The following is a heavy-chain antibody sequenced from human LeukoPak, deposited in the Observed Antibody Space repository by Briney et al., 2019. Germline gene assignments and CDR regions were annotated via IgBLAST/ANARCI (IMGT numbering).Heavy chain of an antibody. CDR2: ISPYNGNT. D-gene: IGHD1-14*01. CDR3: ARDSSTGPPAY. V-gene: IGHV1-18*04. J-gene: IGHJ4*02. Sequence: GESLKISCKGSGYSFTSYWIGWVRQAPGQGLEWMGWISPYNGNTNYAQKFQGRVTMTTDTSTSTVYMELRSLRSADTAVFYCARDSSTGPPAYWGQGTLVTVSS. CDR1: GYSFTSYW.